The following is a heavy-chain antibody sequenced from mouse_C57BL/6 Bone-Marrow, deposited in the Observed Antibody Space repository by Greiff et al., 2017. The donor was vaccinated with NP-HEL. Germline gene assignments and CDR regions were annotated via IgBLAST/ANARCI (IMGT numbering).Heavy chain of an antibody. Sequence: DVQLVESGAELVRPGASVKLSCTASGFNIKDDYMHWVKQRPEQGLEWIGWIDPENGDTEYASKFQGKATITADTSSNTAYLQLSSLTSEDTAVYYCTTNYSNYKGYWGQGTTLTVSS. J-gene: IGHJ2*01. D-gene: IGHD2-5*01. V-gene: IGHV14-4*01. CDR3: TTNYSNYKGY. CDR2: IDPENGDT. CDR1: GFNIKDDY.